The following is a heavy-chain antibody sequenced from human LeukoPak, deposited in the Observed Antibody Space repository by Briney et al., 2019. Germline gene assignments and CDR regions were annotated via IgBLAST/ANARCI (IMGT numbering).Heavy chain of an antibody. D-gene: IGHD6-13*01. CDR2: IYHSGST. CDR3: ARSKSSSWYFDY. V-gene: IGHV4-38-2*01. Sequence: SETLSLTCAVSGYTISSGYYWGWIRQPPGKGLEWIGSIYHSGSTYYNPSLKSRVTISVDTSKNQFSLKLSSVTAADTAVYYCARSKSSSWYFDYWGQGTLVTVSS. J-gene: IGHJ4*02. CDR1: GYTISSGYY.